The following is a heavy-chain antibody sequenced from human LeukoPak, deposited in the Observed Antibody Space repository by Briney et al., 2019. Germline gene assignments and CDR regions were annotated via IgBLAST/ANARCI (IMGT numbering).Heavy chain of an antibody. V-gene: IGHV1-18*01. J-gene: IGHJ4*02. Sequence: GASVKVSCKASGYTFTSYGISWVRQAPGQGLEWMGWISAYNGNTNYAQKLQGRVTMTTDTSTSTAYMELRSLRSDDTAVYYCARALPKTYCSGGSCYLDYWGQGTLVTVSS. CDR3: ARALPKTYCSGGSCYLDY. D-gene: IGHD2-15*01. CDR2: ISAYNGNT. CDR1: GYTFTSYG.